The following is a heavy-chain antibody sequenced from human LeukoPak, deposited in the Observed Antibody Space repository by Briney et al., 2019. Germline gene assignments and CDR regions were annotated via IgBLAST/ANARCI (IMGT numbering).Heavy chain of an antibody. Sequence: GGSLRLSCAASGFTFTDYTMTWVRQAPGKGLEWVSVIYSGGSTYYADSVKGRFTISRDNSKNTLYLQMNSLGAEDTAVYYCARGVYPDYFQHWGQGTLVTVSS. J-gene: IGHJ1*01. V-gene: IGHV3-66*02. CDR1: GFTFTDYT. CDR3: ARGVYPDYFQH. D-gene: IGHD1-14*01. CDR2: IYSGGST.